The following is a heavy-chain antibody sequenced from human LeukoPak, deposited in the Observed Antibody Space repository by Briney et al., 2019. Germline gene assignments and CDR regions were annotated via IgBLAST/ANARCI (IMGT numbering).Heavy chain of an antibody. D-gene: IGHD1-26*01. CDR1: GGSISSSSYY. Sequence: SETLSLTCTVSGGSISSSSYYWGWIRQPPGKGLEWIGSIYYSGSTYYNPSLKSRVTISVDTSKNQFSLKLSSVTAADTAVYYCAREGYGATPDYWGQGTLVTVSS. CDR2: IYYSGST. CDR3: AREGYGATPDY. J-gene: IGHJ4*02. V-gene: IGHV4-39*07.